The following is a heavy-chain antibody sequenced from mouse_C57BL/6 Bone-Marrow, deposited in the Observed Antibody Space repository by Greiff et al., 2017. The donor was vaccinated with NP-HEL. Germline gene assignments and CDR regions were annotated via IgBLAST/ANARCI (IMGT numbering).Heavy chain of an antibody. J-gene: IGHJ3*01. CDR2: IYPGDGDT. Sequence: VQLKESGAELVKPGASVKISCKASGYEFSNYWMNWVKQRPGKGLEWIGQIYPGDGDTNYNGKFKDKATLTADKSSSTAYMQLSRLTSEDSAVYFSARGAYWGQGTLVTVSA. CDR3: ARGAY. V-gene: IGHV1-80*01. CDR1: GYEFSNYW.